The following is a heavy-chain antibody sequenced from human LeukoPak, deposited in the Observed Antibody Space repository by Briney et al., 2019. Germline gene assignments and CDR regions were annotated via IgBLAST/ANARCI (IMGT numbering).Heavy chain of an antibody. CDR3: ARGNAD. V-gene: IGHV4-59*11. CDR2: ISYSGST. J-gene: IGHJ4*02. Sequence: GSLRLSCAASGFTFSSHAMSWVRQTPGKGLEWIGYISYSGSTNYNPSLKSRVTISLGTSKNQFFLKLNSVTAADTALYYCARGNADWGQGTLVTVSS. CDR1: GFTFSSHA.